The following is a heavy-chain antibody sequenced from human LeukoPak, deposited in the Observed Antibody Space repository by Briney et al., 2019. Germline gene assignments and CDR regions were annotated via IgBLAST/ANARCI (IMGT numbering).Heavy chain of an antibody. J-gene: IGHJ4*02. D-gene: IGHD3-16*02. CDR2: IWYDGSNK. Sequence: PGRSLRLSCAASGFTFSSYGMHWVRQAPGKGLEWVAVIWYDGSNKYYADSVKGRFTISRDNSKNTLYLQMNSLRAEDTAVYYCAKDRPWPGSYYFDYWGQGTLVTVSS. CDR1: GFTFSSYG. V-gene: IGHV3-33*06. CDR3: AKDRPWPGSYYFDY.